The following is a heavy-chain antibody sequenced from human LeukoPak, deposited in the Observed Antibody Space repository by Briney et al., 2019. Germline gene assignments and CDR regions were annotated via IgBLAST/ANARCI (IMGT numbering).Heavy chain of an antibody. V-gene: IGHV1-2*02. CDR2: INPNSGGT. Sequence: GASVKVSCKASGYTFTGYYMHWVRQDPGQGLEWMGCINPNSGGTNYAQKFQGRVTMTRDTSISTAYMELSRLRSDDTAVYYCARDFGSGFGELNYYYYGMDVWGQGTTVTVSS. CDR3: ARDFGSGFGELNYYYYGMDV. D-gene: IGHD3-10*01. J-gene: IGHJ6*02. CDR1: GYTFTGYY.